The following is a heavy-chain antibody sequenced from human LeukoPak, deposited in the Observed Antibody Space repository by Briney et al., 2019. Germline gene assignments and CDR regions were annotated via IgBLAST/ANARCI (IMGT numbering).Heavy chain of an antibody. J-gene: IGHJ5*02. D-gene: IGHD3-10*01. V-gene: IGHV4-4*07. Sequence: SETLSLTCTVSGGSISSYCWIWIRQPAGKGLEWIGRICSSGSTIYNPSLKSRVTMSLDMSNNQFSLKLSSVTAADTAVYYCARDRGSDGSDQLDPWGQGALVTVSS. CDR2: ICSSGST. CDR1: GGSISSYC. CDR3: ARDRGSDGSDQLDP.